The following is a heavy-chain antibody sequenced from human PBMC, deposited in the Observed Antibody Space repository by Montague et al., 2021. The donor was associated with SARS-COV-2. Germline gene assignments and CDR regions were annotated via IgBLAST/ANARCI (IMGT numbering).Heavy chain of an antibody. J-gene: IGHJ4*02. D-gene: IGHD6-19*01. CDR1: GGSISKGSYY. V-gene: IGHV4-61*09. CDR2: IYTSGST. CDR3: ARARGGEGIAVRTFDS. Sequence: TLSLTCTVSGGSISKGSYYWTWIRQPAGAGLEWVGHIYTSGSTKYNPSLKSRVTVSVDTSHNQFSLKLSSVSAADTAVYYCARARGGEGIAVRTFDSWGQGTLVSVS.